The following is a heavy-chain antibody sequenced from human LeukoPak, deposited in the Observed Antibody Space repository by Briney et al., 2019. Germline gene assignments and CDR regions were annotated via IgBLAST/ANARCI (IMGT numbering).Heavy chain of an antibody. CDR2: MNAYNSNT. D-gene: IGHD2-8*01. V-gene: IGHV1-18*01. J-gene: IGHJ6*03. CDR3: ARGEVLVWGGPYYYYMDV. Sequence: ASVKISCKASGYTFTSYGISWVRQAPGQGLEWMGWMNAYNSNTNNAHKLQGRLTMTTDTSTSTAYMGLRRLRSDGTAVYYWARGEVLVWGGPYYYYMDVWGKGTTVTVSS. CDR1: GYTFTSYG.